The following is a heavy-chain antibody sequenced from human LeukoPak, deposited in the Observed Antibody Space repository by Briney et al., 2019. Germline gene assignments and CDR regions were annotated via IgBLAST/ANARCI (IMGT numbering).Heavy chain of an antibody. Sequence: GGSLRLSCAASGFTFSSYAMSWVRQAPEKGLEWVATISGSGGGTYYADSVKGRFTISRDNSKNTLYLQMNSLRVEDTAVYSCVREGMTGRRFFDDWGQGMLVTVSS. V-gene: IGHV3-23*01. CDR3: VREGMTGRRFFDD. J-gene: IGHJ4*02. D-gene: IGHD3-9*01. CDR1: GFTFSSYA. CDR2: ISGSGGGT.